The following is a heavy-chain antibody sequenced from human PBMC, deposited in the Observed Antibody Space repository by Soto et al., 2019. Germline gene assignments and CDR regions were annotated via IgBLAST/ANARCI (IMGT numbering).Heavy chain of an antibody. D-gene: IGHD2-15*01. CDR1: GFSFSDYP. CDR3: ARHQSLPPFYVLDG. J-gene: IGHJ6*02. Sequence: PGGSLRLSCAASGFSFSDYPLTWVRQAPGRGLEWVSSLSVSGNTTYYGDSVKGRFTISRDNSTHTLYLQLSGLRAEATAVYYCARHQSLPPFYVLDGWGQGTTVTVSS. CDR2: LSVSGNTT. V-gene: IGHV3-23*01.